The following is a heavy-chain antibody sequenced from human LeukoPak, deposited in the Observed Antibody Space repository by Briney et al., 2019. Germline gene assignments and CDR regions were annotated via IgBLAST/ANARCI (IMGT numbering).Heavy chain of an antibody. CDR3: AKSNGYGLIDI. CDR1: GGSISSYY. J-gene: IGHJ3*02. V-gene: IGHV4-59*12. Sequence: SETLSLTCTVSGGSISSYYWGWVRQPPGKALEWIGNIFYSPSLKSRVTISLDTSRNQFSLKLNSVTAADTAVYYCAKSNGYGLIDIWGQGTMVTVSS. CDR2: IFYS. D-gene: IGHD3-22*01.